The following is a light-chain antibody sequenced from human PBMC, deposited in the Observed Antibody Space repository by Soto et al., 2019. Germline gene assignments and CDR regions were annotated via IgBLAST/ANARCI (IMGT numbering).Light chain of an antibody. CDR1: QSISSW. CDR3: QQYNSSPT. Sequence: QMTQSPSTLSASVGDRVTITCRASQSISSWLAWYQQKPGKAPKLLIYKASSLESGVPSRFSGSGSGTEFTLTISSLQPDDFATYYCQQYNSSPTFGQGTKVEIK. V-gene: IGKV1-5*03. J-gene: IGKJ1*01. CDR2: KAS.